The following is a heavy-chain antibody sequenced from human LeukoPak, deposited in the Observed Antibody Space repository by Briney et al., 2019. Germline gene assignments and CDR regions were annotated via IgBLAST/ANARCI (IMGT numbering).Heavy chain of an antibody. CDR2: INHSGST. CDR1: GGSFSGYY. CDR3: AREVGGFGEYGNWFDP. Sequence: SETLSLTCAVYGGSFSGYYWSWIRQPPGKGLEWIGEINHSGSTNYNPSLKSRVTISVDTSKNQFSLKLSSVTAADTAVYYCAREVGGFGEYGNWFDPWGQGTLVTVSS. V-gene: IGHV4-34*01. D-gene: IGHD3-10*01. J-gene: IGHJ5*02.